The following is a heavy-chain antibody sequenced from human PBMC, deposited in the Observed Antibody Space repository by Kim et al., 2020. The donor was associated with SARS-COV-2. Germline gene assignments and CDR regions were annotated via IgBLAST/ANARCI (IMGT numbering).Heavy chain of an antibody. Sequence: GGSLRLSCAASGFTFSSYGMHWVRQAPGKGLEWVAVISYDGSNKYYADSVKGRFTISRDNSKNTLYLQMNSLRAEDTAVYYCAKDLDPKITTMMGGWGQGTLVTVSS. V-gene: IGHV3-30*18. CDR3: AKDLDPKITTMMGG. CDR1: GFTFSSYG. D-gene: IGHD3-22*01. J-gene: IGHJ4*02. CDR2: ISYDGSNK.